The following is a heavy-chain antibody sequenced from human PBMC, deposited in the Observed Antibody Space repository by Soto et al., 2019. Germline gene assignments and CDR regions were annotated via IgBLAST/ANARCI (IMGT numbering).Heavy chain of an antibody. V-gene: IGHV4-34*01. CDR2: INHSGST. J-gene: IGHJ3*02. D-gene: IGHD3-16*02. Sequence: QVQLQQWGAGLLKPSETLSLTCAVYGGSFSGYYWSWIRQPPGKGLEWIGEINHSGSTNYNPSLKSRVTISVDTSKNQFSLKLSSVTAADTAVYYCARGRNIWGSYRYFPSAFDIWGQGTMVTVSS. CDR1: GGSFSGYY. CDR3: ARGRNIWGSYRYFPSAFDI.